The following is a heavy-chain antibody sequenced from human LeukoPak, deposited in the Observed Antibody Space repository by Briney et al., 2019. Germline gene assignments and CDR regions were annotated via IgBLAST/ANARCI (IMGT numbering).Heavy chain of an antibody. Sequence: PGGSLRLSCAASGFTFSSHAMNWVRQTPGKGLEWVSSIGGIGASTYYADSVKGRFTISRDNAKNSLYLQMNSLRAEDTAVYYCARALGSSSRYWYFDLWGRGTLVTVSS. D-gene: IGHD6-13*01. J-gene: IGHJ2*01. V-gene: IGHV3-21*04. CDR2: IGGIGAST. CDR3: ARALGSSSRYWYFDL. CDR1: GFTFSSHA.